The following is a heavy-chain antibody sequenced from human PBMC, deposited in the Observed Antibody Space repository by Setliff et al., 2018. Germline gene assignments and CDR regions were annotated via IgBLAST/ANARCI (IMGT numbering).Heavy chain of an antibody. CDR1: GYSISSGYI. J-gene: IGHJ6*02. V-gene: IGHV4-38-2*02. Sequence: SETLSLTCTVSGYSISSGYIWGWIRQPPGKGLEWVGNIGHTGSINYNPSLKSRVTISLDTSKNQFSLKLSSVTAADTAVYYCARDYYDSSGHPPYYYYGMDVWGQGTTVTVSS. CDR2: IGHTGSI. D-gene: IGHD3-22*01. CDR3: ARDYYDSSGHPPYYYYGMDV.